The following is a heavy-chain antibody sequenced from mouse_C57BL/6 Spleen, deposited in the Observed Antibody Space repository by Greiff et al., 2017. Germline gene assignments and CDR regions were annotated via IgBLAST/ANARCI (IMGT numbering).Heavy chain of an antibody. Sequence: VQLQQSGAELVRPGASVKLSCTASGFNIKDYYMHWVKQSPEQGLEWIGRIDPEDGDTEYAPKFQGKATMTADTSSNTAYLQLSSLTSEDTAVYYCTTFTTVVATYYFDYWGQGTTLTVSS. D-gene: IGHD1-1*01. J-gene: IGHJ2*01. CDR1: GFNIKDYY. CDR3: TTFTTVVATYYFDY. CDR2: IDPEDGDT. V-gene: IGHV14-1*01.